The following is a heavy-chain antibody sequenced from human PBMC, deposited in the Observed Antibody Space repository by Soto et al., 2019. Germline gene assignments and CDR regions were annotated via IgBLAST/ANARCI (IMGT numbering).Heavy chain of an antibody. CDR3: SRDHTSCGYDF. CDR2: ISDGGRT. Sequence: PGGSLRLSCAASGFSVNNIYMSWVRQAPGKGLEWVSTISDGGRTYYSDSVKGRFTVSRDSSKNTLSLHMSSLRVEDTAVYYCSRDHTSCGYDFRGPGTLVTVSS. D-gene: IGHD5-12*01. V-gene: IGHV3-53*01. J-gene: IGHJ4*02. CDR1: GFSVNNIY.